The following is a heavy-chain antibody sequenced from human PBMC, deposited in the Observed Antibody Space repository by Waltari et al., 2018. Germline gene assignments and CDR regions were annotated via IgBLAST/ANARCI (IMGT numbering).Heavy chain of an antibody. J-gene: IGHJ4*02. CDR1: GGSITSGHYY. V-gene: IGHV4-30-4*01. CDR3: ARVRGDWYGDYSLFDY. Sequence: QVQLQESGPGLVKPSQTLSPTCTVSGGSITSGHYYWRWIRQPPGKGLEWIGYIYYSGSTYYNPSLKSRVTISVDTSKNQFSLKLSSVTAADTAVYYCARVRGDWYGDYSLFDYWGQGTLVTVSS. CDR2: IYYSGST. D-gene: IGHD4-17*01.